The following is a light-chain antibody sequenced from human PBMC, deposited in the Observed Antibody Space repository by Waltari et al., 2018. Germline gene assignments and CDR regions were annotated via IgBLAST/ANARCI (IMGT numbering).Light chain of an antibody. J-gene: IGLJ1*01. CDR2: EVI. V-gene: IGLV2-23*02. CDR1: NSDLDIYDL. CDR3: CSYAGVRTFV. Sequence: QSALTQPASVSGSPGQSITISCTWTNSDLDIYDLVPWYQQHPGKAPKLMIYEVIKRPSGVSNRFSGSKSGNTASLTISGLQPEDEAHYYCCSYAGVRTFVVGTGTNVTVL.